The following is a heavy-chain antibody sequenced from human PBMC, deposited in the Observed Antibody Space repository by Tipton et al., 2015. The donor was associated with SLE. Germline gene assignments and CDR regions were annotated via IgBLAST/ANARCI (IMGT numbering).Heavy chain of an antibody. CDR1: GGSFSGYY. J-gene: IGHJ4*02. Sequence: LRLSCAVYGGSFSGYYWSWIRQPPGKGLEWIGEINHSGSTNYNPSLKSRVTISVDTSKNQFSLNLSSVTAADTAVYYCARGRTYYYDSSGPFRYFDYWGQRTLVTCSS. CDR3: ARGRTYYYDSSGPFRYFDY. CDR2: INHSGST. V-gene: IGHV4-34*01. D-gene: IGHD3-22*01.